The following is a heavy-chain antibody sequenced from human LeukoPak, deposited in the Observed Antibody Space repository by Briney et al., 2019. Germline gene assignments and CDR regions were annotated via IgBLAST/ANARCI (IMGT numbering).Heavy chain of an antibody. J-gene: IGHJ6*04. CDR3: ARDHIMDV. V-gene: IGHV1-2*02. Sequence: ASVKVSCKTSGYTFTVYFIHWVRQAPGQGLECMGWINPNSGDTNFAQKFQGRVTKTRDTSINTAYMELTRLTSDDTAMYYCARDHIMDVWGKGTTVIVSS. CDR2: INPNSGDT. CDR1: GYTFTVYF.